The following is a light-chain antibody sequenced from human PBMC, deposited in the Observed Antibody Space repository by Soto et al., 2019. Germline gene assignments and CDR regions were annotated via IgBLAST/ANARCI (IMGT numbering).Light chain of an antibody. CDR2: AAS. CDR1: QSIKNY. J-gene: IGKJ2*01. Sequence: DIQMTQSPSSVSASVGDRVTITCRASQSIKNYLNWYQQKPGKAPNLLIYAASILQSGVPSRFSGSGSGTDFTLTISSLQPEDFASYYCQQSYNTPRTFGQGTKLEIK. CDR3: QQSYNTPRT. V-gene: IGKV1-39*01.